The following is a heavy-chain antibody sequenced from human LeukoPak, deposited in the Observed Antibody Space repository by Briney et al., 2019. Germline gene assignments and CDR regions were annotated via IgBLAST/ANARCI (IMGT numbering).Heavy chain of an antibody. CDR3: ASSRGVTVTTSPFDY. V-gene: IGHV4-34*01. Sequence: SETLSLTCAVNGGSFSGYYWSWIRQPPGKGLEWIGEINHSGSTNYNPSLKSRVTISVDTSKNQFSLKLSSVTAADTAVYYCASSRGVTVTTSPFDYWGQGTLVTVSS. J-gene: IGHJ4*02. CDR1: GGSFSGYY. D-gene: IGHD4-17*01. CDR2: INHSGST.